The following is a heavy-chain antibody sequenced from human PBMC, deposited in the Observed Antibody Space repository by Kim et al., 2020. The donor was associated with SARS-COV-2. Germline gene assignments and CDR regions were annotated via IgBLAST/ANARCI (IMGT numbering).Heavy chain of an antibody. CDR2: SYNAVSS. CDR1: GFTLITDH. V-gene: IGHV3-53*01. J-gene: IGHJ4*02. Sequence: GGSLRLSCAASGFTLITDHMSWVRQAPEKGLEWVAVSYNAVSSYYAESVEGRFTSSRDNSKNMLYLQMNSLRAEDTAVYYCARVWELAFDHWGQGSLVIVSS. D-gene: IGHD1-26*01. CDR3: ARVWELAFDH.